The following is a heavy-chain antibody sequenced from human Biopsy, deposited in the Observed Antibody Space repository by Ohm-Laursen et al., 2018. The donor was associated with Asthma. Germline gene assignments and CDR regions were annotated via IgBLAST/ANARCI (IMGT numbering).Heavy chain of an antibody. D-gene: IGHD1-7*01. V-gene: IGHV5-51*01. CDR2: IFAANSET. J-gene: IGHJ4*01. CDR3: ARFIDGTFFVDY. CDR1: GYTFSDSW. Sequence: ESLKISCKASGYTFSDSWIGWVRQMPGKGLEWMGIIFAANSETKYSPSFQGQVTISADMSISTAFLQWSSLKASDTAMYYCARFIDGTFFVDYWGQEPWSPSPQ.